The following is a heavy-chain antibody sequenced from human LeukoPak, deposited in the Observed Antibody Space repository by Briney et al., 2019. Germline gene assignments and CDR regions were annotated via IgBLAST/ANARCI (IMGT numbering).Heavy chain of an antibody. V-gene: IGHV1-2*02. J-gene: IGHJ6*02. CDR2: INPNSGGT. CDR1: GYTFTGYY. Sequence: ASVKVSCTASGYTFTGYYMHWVRQAPGQGLEWMGWINPNSGGTNYAQKFQGRVTMTRDTSISTAYMELSGLRSDDTAMYYCARSSGYYYYYGMDVWGQGTTVTVS. CDR3: ARSSGYYYYYGMDV. D-gene: IGHD3-22*01.